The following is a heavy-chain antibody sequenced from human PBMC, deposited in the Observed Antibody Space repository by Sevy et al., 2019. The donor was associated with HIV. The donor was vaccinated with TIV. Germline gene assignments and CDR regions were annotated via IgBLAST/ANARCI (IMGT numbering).Heavy chain of an antibody. CDR3: TRDLPPSATTVEHFDY. J-gene: IGHJ4*02. Sequence: GGSLRLSCAASGFTFSSYEMNWVRQAPGKGLEWVSNIANSGSTRYYSDSVKGRFTISRDNAKNSLYLQMNSLRAEDTAVYYCTRDLPPSATTVEHFDYWGRGTLVTVSS. CDR1: GFTFSSYE. V-gene: IGHV3-48*03. CDR2: IANSGSTR. D-gene: IGHD4-17*01.